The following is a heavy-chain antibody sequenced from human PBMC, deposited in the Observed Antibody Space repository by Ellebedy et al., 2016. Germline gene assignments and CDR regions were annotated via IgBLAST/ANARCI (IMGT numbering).Heavy chain of an antibody. V-gene: IGHV1-2*04. CDR2: INPNSGGT. D-gene: IGHD6-13*01. J-gene: IGHJ4*02. CDR1: GYTFTGYY. Sequence: ASVKVSCXASGYTFTGYYMHWVRQAPGQGLEWMGWINPNSGGTNYAQKFQGWVTMTRDTSISTAYMELSRLRSDDTAVYYCARVIAAAGTNDKGYYFDYWGQGTLVTVSS. CDR3: ARVIAAAGTNDKGYYFDY.